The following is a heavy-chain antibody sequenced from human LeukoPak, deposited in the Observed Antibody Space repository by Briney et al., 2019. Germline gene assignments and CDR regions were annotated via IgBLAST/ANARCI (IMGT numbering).Heavy chain of an antibody. D-gene: IGHD4-17*01. Sequence: SETLSLTCTVSGYSISADYYWSWVRQPPGKGLEWIGYIYYSGGTNYNPSLKSRVTISVDTSKNQFSLKLSSVTAADTAVYYCARWGATVTTFVLDYWGQGTLVTVSS. V-gene: IGHV4-61*08. J-gene: IGHJ4*02. CDR2: IYYSGGT. CDR3: ARWGATVTTFVLDY. CDR1: GYSISADYY.